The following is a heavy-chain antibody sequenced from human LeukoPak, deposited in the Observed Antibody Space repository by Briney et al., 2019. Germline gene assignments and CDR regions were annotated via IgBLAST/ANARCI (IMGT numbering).Heavy chain of an antibody. J-gene: IGHJ4*02. CDR2: IYYSGST. V-gene: IGHV4-59*08. CDR3: ARLGIGVVPSAMLGDYYFDY. Sequence: PSETLSLTCAVYGGSFSGYYWSWIRQPPGKGLEWIGYIYYSGSTNYNPSLKSRVTISVDTSKNQFSLKLTSVTAADTAVYYCARLGIGVVPSAMLGDYYFDYWGQGTLVTVSS. CDR1: GGSFSGYY. D-gene: IGHD2-2*01.